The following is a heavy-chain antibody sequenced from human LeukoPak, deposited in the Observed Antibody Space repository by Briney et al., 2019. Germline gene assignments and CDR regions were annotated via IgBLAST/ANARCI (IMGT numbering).Heavy chain of an antibody. Sequence: SETLSLTCAVYGGSFSGYYWSWIRQPPGKGLEWIGEINHSGSTNYNPSLKSRVTISVDTSKNQFSLKLSSVTAADTAVYYCASSTTMANFDYWGQGTLVTVSS. V-gene: IGHV4-34*01. J-gene: IGHJ4*02. CDR2: INHSGST. D-gene: IGHD5-18*01. CDR3: ASSTTMANFDY. CDR1: GGSFSGYY.